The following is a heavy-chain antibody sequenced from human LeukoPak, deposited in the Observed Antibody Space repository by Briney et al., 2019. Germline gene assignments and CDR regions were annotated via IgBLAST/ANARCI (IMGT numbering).Heavy chain of an antibody. D-gene: IGHD2-15*01. CDR1: GFTFSSYS. CDR2: ISSSSYI. CDR3: ARLVVVAAADY. V-gene: IGHV3-21*01. J-gene: IGHJ4*02. Sequence: PGGSLRLSCAASGFTFSSYSMNWVRQAPGKGLEWVSSISSSSYIYYADSVKGRFTISRDNAKNSLYLQMNSLRAEDTAVYYCARLVVVAAADYWGQGTLVTVSS.